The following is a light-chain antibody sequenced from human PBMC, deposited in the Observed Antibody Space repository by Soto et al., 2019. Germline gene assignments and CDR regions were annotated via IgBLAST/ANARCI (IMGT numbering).Light chain of an antibody. CDR3: FSFTPTSNHV. CDR1: SSDIGAYDY. V-gene: IGLV2-14*01. Sequence: QPVLRDPASLSGSPEQTITISCTGTSSDIGAYDYVSWFQQHPGKAPKLMISEVNNRPSGVSNRFSGSKSGNTAYLTISGLQVEDEAEYFCFSFTPTSNHVFGHGTKGT. J-gene: IGLJ1*01. CDR2: EVN.